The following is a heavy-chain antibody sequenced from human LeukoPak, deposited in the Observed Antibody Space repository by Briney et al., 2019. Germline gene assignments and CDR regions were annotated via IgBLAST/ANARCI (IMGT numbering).Heavy chain of an antibody. Sequence: GGSLRLSCAASGFTLSSYAMSWVRQAPGKGLEWVSAISGSGGSTYYADSVKGRFTISRDNSKNTLYLQMNSLRAEDTAVYYCAKDRWGGVKRSRIYCSGGSCYSDRRYYGMDVWGQGTTVTVSS. CDR2: ISGSGGST. CDR1: GFTLSSYA. D-gene: IGHD2-15*01. V-gene: IGHV3-23*01. J-gene: IGHJ6*02. CDR3: AKDRWGGVKRSRIYCSGGSCYSDRRYYGMDV.